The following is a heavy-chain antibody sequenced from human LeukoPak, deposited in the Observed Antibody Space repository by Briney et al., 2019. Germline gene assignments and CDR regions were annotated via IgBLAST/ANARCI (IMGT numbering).Heavy chain of an antibody. Sequence: PGGSLRLSCAASGFLFRTYEMNWVRQAPGEGLEWVSYISTSGATKYYADSVKGRFTVSRDNAQNSLFLQMDSLRDEDTAVYYCARRGYFDFWGQGTLVTVSS. V-gene: IGHV3-48*03. CDR3: ARRGYFDF. CDR2: ISTSGATK. D-gene: IGHD5-12*01. CDR1: GFLFRTYE. J-gene: IGHJ4*02.